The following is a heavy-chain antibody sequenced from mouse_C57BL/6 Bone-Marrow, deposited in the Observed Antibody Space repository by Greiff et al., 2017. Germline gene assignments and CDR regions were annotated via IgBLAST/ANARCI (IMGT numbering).Heavy chain of an antibody. CDR1: GYTFTDYY. CDR3: ARGFITKPAWFAY. V-gene: IGHV1-26*01. Sequence: EVQLQQSGPELVQPGASVKISCKASGYTFTDYYMNWVKQSHGKSLEWIGDINPNNGGTSYNQKFKGKATLTVDKSSSTAYMELRSLTSEDAAVYYCARGFITKPAWFAYWGQGTLVTVSA. D-gene: IGHD1-1*01. J-gene: IGHJ3*01. CDR2: INPNNGGT.